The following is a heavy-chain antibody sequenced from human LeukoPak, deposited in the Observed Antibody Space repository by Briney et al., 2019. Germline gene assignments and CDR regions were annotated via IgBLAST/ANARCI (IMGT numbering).Heavy chain of an antibody. D-gene: IGHD1-26*01. CDR3: ASGPGSGSYFHFDY. V-gene: IGHV1-18*01. J-gene: IGHJ4*02. CDR1: GYTLTSYG. CDR2: ISAHNGNT. Sequence: ASVKVSCKASGYTLTSYGISWVRQAPGQGLEWIGWISAHNGNTNYAQNLQGRVTMTIDTSTSTAYMELRSLRSDDTAVYYCASGPGSGSYFHFDYWGQGTLVTVSS.